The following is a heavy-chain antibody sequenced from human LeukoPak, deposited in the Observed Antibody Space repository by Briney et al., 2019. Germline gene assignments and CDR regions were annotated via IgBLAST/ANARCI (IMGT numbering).Heavy chain of an antibody. D-gene: IGHD6-13*01. CDR2: ISWNSDSL. J-gene: IGHJ4*02. CDR1: GFTFDDYA. CDR3: AKDLYRAVAGHTDY. V-gene: IGHV3-9*01. Sequence: GRSLILSCAASGFTFDDYAMHWDRQGPGKDLEWVSGISWNSDSLHYANTVNGRFTISRDNAKNSIYLQMNSLRPEDTALYYCAKDLYRAVAGHTDYWGQGTLVTVSS.